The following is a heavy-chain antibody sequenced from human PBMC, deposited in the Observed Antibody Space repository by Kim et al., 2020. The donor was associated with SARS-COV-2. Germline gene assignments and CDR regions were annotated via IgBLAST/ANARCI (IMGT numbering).Heavy chain of an antibody. Sequence: GGSLRLSCAASGFTFSSHGMHWVRQAPGKGLEWVAVISYDGSNKYYADSVKGRFTISRDNSKNTLYLQMNSLRAEDTAVYYCAKTSYYYDIEGYWGQGTLVTVSS. CDR1: GFTFSSHG. CDR2: ISYDGSNK. J-gene: IGHJ4*02. V-gene: IGHV3-30*18. D-gene: IGHD3-22*01. CDR3: AKTSYYYDIEGY.